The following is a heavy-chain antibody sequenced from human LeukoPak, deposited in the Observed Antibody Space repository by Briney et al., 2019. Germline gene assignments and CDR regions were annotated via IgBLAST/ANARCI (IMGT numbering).Heavy chain of an antibody. J-gene: IGHJ6*02. CDR3: ARTELFTYYYYYYGIDV. D-gene: IGHD1-26*01. CDR2: MNPNSGNT. V-gene: IGHV1-8*01. Sequence: ASVKVSCKASGYTFTSYDINWVRQATGQGLEWMGWMNPNSGNTGYAQKFQGRVTMTRNTSISTAYMELSSLRSEDTAVYYCARTELFTYYYYYYGIDVWGQGTTVTVSS. CDR1: GYTFTSYD.